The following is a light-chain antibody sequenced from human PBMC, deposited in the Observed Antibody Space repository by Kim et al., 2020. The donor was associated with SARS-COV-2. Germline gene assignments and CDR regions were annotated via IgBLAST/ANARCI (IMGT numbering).Light chain of an antibody. CDR2: YDS. CDR1: NIGSKS. V-gene: IGLV3-21*04. CDR3: QVWDSSSDHVV. J-gene: IGLJ2*01. Sequence: APGKKARITCGGNNIGSKSVHWYQQTPGQAPVLVIYYDSDRPSGIPERFSGSNSGNTATLTISRVEAGDEADYYCQVWDSSSDHVVFGGGTQLTVL.